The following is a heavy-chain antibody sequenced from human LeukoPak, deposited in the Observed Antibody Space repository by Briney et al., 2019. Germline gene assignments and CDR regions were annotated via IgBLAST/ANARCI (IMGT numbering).Heavy chain of an antibody. V-gene: IGHV3-15*01. J-gene: IGHJ4*02. Sequence: GGSLRLSCAASGFTFSNAWMSWVRQAPGKGLEWVGRIKSKTDGGTTDYAAPVKGRFTISRDNSKNTLYLQMNSLSAEDTAIYYCAKERYVDYWGQGTLVTVSS. CDR1: GFTFSNAW. CDR2: IKSKTDGGTT. CDR3: AKERYVDY.